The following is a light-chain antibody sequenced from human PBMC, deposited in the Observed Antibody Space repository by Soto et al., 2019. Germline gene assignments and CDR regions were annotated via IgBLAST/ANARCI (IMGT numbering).Light chain of an antibody. J-gene: IGLJ2*01. CDR2: DVN. CDR3: ASFTRSGTVV. Sequence: QSVLTQPASVSESPGQSITISCAGTSSDVGGYNYVSWYQQHPGKVPRLMISDVNKRPSGVSDRFSGSKSGNTASLTISGLQAEDEADYYCASFTRSGTVVFGGGTKLTVL. V-gene: IGLV2-14*03. CDR1: SSDVGGYNY.